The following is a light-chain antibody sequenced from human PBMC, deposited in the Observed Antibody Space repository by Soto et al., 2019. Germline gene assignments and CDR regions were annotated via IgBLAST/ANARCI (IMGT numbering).Light chain of an antibody. CDR1: PSVTNY. CDR3: QQYNNWPPIT. Sequence: EIVLTQSPATLSLSPGERATLSCRASPSVTNYLAWYQQKPGRAPRLLIYGASTGATGIPARFSGSGSGTEFTLTISSLQSEDFAVYYCQQYNNWPPITFGQGTRLEI. CDR2: GAS. V-gene: IGKV3-15*01. J-gene: IGKJ5*01.